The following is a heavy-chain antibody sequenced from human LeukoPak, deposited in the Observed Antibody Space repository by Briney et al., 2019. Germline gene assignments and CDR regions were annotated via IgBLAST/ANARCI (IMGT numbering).Heavy chain of an antibody. CDR1: GGSFSGYY. J-gene: IGHJ4*02. V-gene: IGHV4-34*01. CDR2: INHSGST. Sequence: SETLSLTCAVYGGSFSGYYWSWIRQPPGKGLEWIGEINHSGSTNYNPSLKSRVTISVDTSKNQFSLKLSSVTAADTAVYYCARRVCPSRYCSSTSYANKPFLDYWGQGTLVTVSS. D-gene: IGHD2-2*01. CDR3: ARRVCPSRYCSSTSYANKPFLDY.